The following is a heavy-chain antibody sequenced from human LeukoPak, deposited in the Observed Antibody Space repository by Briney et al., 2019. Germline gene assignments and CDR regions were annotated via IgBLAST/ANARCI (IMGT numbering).Heavy chain of an antibody. Sequence: ASVKVSCKASGYTFTSYAMHWVRQAPGQRLEWMGWINAGNGNTKYSQKFQGRVTITRDTSASTAYMELSSLRSEDTAVFYCARGQLWFGNDYWGQGTLVTVSS. V-gene: IGHV1-3*01. J-gene: IGHJ4*02. D-gene: IGHD3-10*01. CDR2: INAGNGNT. CDR3: ARGQLWFGNDY. CDR1: GYTFTSYA.